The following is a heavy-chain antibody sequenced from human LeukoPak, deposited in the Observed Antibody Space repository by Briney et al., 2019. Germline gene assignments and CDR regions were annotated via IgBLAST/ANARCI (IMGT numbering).Heavy chain of an antibody. CDR2: IWYDGSNK. J-gene: IGHJ3*02. V-gene: IGHV3-33*06. CDR3: AKDLGRLIGDAFDI. Sequence: GGSLRLSCAASGFTFSSYGMHWVRQAPGKGLEWVAVIWYDGSNKYYADSVKGRFTISRDNSKNTLYLQMNSLRAEDTAVYYCAKDLGRLIGDAFDIWGQGTMVTVSS. CDR1: GFTFSSYG. D-gene: IGHD5-12*01.